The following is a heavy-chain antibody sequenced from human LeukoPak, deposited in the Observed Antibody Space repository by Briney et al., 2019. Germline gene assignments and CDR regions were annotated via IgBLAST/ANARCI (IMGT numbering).Heavy chain of an antibody. CDR2: MNPAGDDA. CDR1: GYTFTNYY. J-gene: IGHJ2*01. V-gene: IGHV1-8*01. Sequence: EASVKVSCKASGYTFTNYYISWVRQATGQGLEWMGWMNPAGDDAGYAQKFQGRMTLTRDTSVSTVYMELSSLRSDDTAVYYCARGAVTTAVHWHFSLWGRGTLVTVSS. D-gene: IGHD4-17*01. CDR3: ARGAVTTAVHWHFSL.